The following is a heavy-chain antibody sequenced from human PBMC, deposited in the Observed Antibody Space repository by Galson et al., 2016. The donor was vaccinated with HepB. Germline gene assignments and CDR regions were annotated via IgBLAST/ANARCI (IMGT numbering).Heavy chain of an antibody. CDR3: ARLGVVGAKYDH. V-gene: IGHV4-59*01. CDR1: GGSISSYY. J-gene: IGHJ4*02. Sequence: SETLSLTCTVSGGSISSYYWSWIRQPPGKGLEWIGYIYYSGSSNYNPSLKSRVTISVDTSKNQFSLNLTSVTAADTAVYYCARLGVVGAKYDHWGQGTLVTVSS. D-gene: IGHD1-26*01. CDR2: IYYSGSS.